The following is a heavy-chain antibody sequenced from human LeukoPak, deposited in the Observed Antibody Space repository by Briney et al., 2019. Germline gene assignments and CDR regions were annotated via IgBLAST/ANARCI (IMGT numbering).Heavy chain of an antibody. CDR2: ISYDGSNK. CDR3: ARDPMEGYRYSGSAGAFDI. J-gene: IGHJ3*02. CDR1: GFTFSSYA. V-gene: IGHV3-30-3*01. Sequence: PGRSLRLSCAASGFTFSSYAMHWVRQAPGKGLEWVAVISYDGSNKYYADSVRGRFTLSRDNAKNSLYLQMNSLRAEDTAVYYCARDPMEGYRYSGSAGAFDIWGQGTMVTVSS. D-gene: IGHD1-26*01.